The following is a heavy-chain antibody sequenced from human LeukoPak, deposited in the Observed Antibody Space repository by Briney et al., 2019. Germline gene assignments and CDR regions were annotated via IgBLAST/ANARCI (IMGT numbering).Heavy chain of an antibody. Sequence: SETLSLTCAVYGGSFSGYYWSWIRQPPGKGLEWIGEINHSGSTNYNPSLKSRVTISVDTSKNQFSLKLSSVTAADTAVYYCARMGRFAKNRNWSDPWGQGTLVTVSS. J-gene: IGHJ5*02. V-gene: IGHV4-34*01. CDR2: INHSGST. CDR3: ARMGRFAKNRNWSDP. CDR1: GGSFSGYY. D-gene: IGHD1/OR15-1a*01.